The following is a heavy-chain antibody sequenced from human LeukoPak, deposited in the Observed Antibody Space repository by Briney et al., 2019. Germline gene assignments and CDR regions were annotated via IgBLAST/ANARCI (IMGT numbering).Heavy chain of an antibody. V-gene: IGHV3-66*01. J-gene: IGHJ4*02. CDR3: ASGSTWISFDY. CDR2: IYSDGNT. CDR1: GFTVSSDH. Sequence: GGSLRLSCAVSGFTVSSDHMSWVRQAPGKGLEWVSVIYSDGNTYYADSVKGRFTISRDDFKNTLYLQVNNLRAEDTAVYFCASGSTWISFDYWGRGTLVTVSS. D-gene: IGHD6-6*01.